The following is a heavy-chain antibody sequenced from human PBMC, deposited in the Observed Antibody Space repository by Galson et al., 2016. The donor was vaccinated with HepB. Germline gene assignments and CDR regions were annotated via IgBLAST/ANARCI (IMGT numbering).Heavy chain of an antibody. CDR2: ISSSSSTI. Sequence: SLRLSCAASGFTFSSYSMNWVRQAPGKGLEWVSYISSSSSTIYYAVSVEGRLTISRDNAKNSLYLQMNSLRAEDTAVYFCARDKSSGYSDAFDMWGQGTMVTVSS. CDR3: ARDKSSGYSDAFDM. J-gene: IGHJ3*02. CDR1: GFTFSSYS. V-gene: IGHV3-48*04. D-gene: IGHD3-22*01.